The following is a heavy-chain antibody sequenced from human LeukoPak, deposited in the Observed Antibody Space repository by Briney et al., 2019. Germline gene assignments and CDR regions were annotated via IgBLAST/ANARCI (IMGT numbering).Heavy chain of an antibody. CDR3: TRGYDFWSF. CDR2: IRSKAYGGTT. CDR1: GFTFGDYA. J-gene: IGHJ4*02. V-gene: IGHV3-49*04. Sequence: AGGSLRLSCTASGFTFGDYALSWVRQAPGKGLEWVGFIRSKAYGGTTEYAASVKGRFTISRDESKSIAYLQMNSLKTEDTAVYYCTRGYDFWSFWGQGTLVTVSS. D-gene: IGHD3-3*01.